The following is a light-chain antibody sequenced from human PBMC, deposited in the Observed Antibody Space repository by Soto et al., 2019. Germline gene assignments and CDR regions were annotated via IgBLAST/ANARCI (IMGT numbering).Light chain of an antibody. CDR1: SSDVGDYKY. J-gene: IGLJ1*01. Sequence: QSALTQPASVSGSPGQSITISCTGTSSDVGDYKYVSWYQQHPGKAPKLMIYDIRNRPSGVSNRFSGSKSGNTASLTISGLQAEDEADYYCSSYTSSSTRVFGTGTKVTVL. V-gene: IGLV2-14*03. CDR3: SSYTSSSTRV. CDR2: DIR.